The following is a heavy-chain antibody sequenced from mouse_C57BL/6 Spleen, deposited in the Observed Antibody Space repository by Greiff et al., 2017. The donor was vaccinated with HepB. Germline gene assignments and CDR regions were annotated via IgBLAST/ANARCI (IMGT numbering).Heavy chain of an antibody. CDR3: ARREPIAY. CDR2: IYPRSGNT. CDR1: GYTFTSYG. J-gene: IGHJ3*01. D-gene: IGHD5-1*01. Sequence: VQLQQSGAELARPGASVKLSCKASGYTFTSYGISWVKQRTGQGLEWIGEIYPRSGNTYYNEKFKGKATLTADISSSTAYMELRSLTSEDSAVYFCARREPIAYGGQGTLVTVSA. V-gene: IGHV1-81*01.